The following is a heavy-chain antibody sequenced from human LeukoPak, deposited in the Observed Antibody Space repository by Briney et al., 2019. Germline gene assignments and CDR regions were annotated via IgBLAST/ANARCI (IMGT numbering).Heavy chain of an antibody. J-gene: IGHJ4*02. CDR2: VTDSGTTT. Sequence: GGSLRLSCAASGFTFSDFAMSWVRQAPGKGLEWVSGVTDSGTTTYYADSVKGRFTISRDNSKNTLYLEMNSLRAEDTAVYYCVKVATLDDWGQGTLVTVSS. D-gene: IGHD2-15*01. CDR1: GFTFSDFA. V-gene: IGHV3-23*01. CDR3: VKVATLDD.